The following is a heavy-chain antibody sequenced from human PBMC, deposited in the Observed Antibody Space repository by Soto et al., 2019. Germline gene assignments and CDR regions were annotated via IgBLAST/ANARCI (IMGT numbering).Heavy chain of an antibody. CDR2: IKSKTDGGTT. V-gene: IGHV3-15*01. D-gene: IGHD2-8*01. CDR1: GFTFSNAW. J-gene: IGHJ1*01. Sequence: GGSLRLSCAASGFTFSNAWMSWVRQAPGKGLEWVGRIKSKTDGGTTDYAAPVKGRFTISRDDSKNTLYLQMNSLKTEDTAVYYCTTGLYCTNGVCYEYFQHWGQGTLVTVS. CDR3: TTGLYCTNGVCYEYFQH.